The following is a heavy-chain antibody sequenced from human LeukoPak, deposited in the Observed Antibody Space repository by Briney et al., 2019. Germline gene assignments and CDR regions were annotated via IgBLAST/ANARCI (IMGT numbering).Heavy chain of an antibody. V-gene: IGHV3-7*01. J-gene: IGHJ4*02. CDR3: ASLVY. Sequence: GGSLRLSCEASGFTFSSHWMSRVRQAPGKGLEWVANIKQDGSEKYYVDSVKGRFTISRDNAKNSLYLQMNSLRAEDTAVYYCASLVYWGQGTLVTVSS. CDR2: IKQDGSEK. CDR1: GFTFSSHW. D-gene: IGHD3-16*01.